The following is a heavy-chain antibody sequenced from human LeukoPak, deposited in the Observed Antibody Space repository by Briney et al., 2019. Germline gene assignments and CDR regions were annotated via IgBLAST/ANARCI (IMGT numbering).Heavy chain of an antibody. CDR1: GFTFSSYA. V-gene: IGHV3-23*01. J-gene: IGHJ4*02. CDR2: ISGSGGST. Sequence: GSLRLSCAASGFTFSSYAMSWVRQAPGKGLEWVSAISGSGGSTYYADSVKGRFTMSRDNSKRTLYLQITSLRAEDTAVYYCAKESVAYCGGDCFTYYFDYWGQGTLVTVSS. CDR3: AKESVAYCGGDCFTYYFDY. D-gene: IGHD2-21*02.